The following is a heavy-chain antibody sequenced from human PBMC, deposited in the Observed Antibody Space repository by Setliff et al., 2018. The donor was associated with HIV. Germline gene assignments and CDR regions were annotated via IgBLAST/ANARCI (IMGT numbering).Heavy chain of an antibody. V-gene: IGHV4-4*08. CDR1: GISTNGYY. J-gene: IGHJ4*02. CDR2: VSSIGNT. CDR3: ARTRAPYFFDF. D-gene: IGHD1-26*01. Sequence: PSETLSLTCSVSGISTNGYYWSWIRQSPRTRLEWIGYVSSIGNTNYNPSLKSRVTISVDTSKNQFSLQLNSVTAADTAVYFCARTRAPYFFDFRGQGAQVTVSS.